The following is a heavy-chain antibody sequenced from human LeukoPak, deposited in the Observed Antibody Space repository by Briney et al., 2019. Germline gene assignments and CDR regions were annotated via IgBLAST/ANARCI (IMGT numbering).Heavy chain of an antibody. V-gene: IGHV3-53*01. D-gene: IGHD6-6*01. CDR1: GVTVNSNY. CDR2: IYSGGSGVTT. J-gene: IGHJ4*02. CDR3: ARESPDRPGFDY. Sequence: PGGSLRLSCEASGVTVNSNYMSWVRQAPGQGLEWVSVIYSGGSGVTTYYADSVKGRFAISRDSSKNALYLQMNSLRAEDTAVYYCARESPDRPGFDYWGQGTLVTVSS.